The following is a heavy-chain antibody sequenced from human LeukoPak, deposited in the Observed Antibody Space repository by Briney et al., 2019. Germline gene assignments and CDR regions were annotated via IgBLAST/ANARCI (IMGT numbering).Heavy chain of an antibody. J-gene: IGHJ5*02. CDR2: ISYDGSNK. V-gene: IGHV3-30-3*01. D-gene: IGHD3-3*01. CDR1: GFTFSSYA. CDR3: ARDLLVFGIDNWFDP. Sequence: GGSLRLSCAASGFTFSSYAMHWVRQAPGKGLEWVAVISYDGSNKYYADSVKGRFTISRDNSKNMLYLQMNSLRAEDTAVYYCARDLLVFGIDNWFDPWGQGTLVTVSS.